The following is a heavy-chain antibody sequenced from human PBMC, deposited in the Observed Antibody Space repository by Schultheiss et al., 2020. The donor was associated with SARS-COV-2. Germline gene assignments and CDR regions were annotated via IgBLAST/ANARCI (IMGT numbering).Heavy chain of an antibody. J-gene: IGHJ6*02. Sequence: GGSLRLSCATSGFTFSSYDMHWVRQPTGKGLQWISTIGTAGDTYYQDSVKGRFTISRDNSKNTLYLQMNSLRAEDTAVYYCARDRAPRLQYYYYYYGMDVWGQGTTVTVSS. CDR2: IGTAGDT. D-gene: IGHD2-15*01. CDR3: ARDRAPRLQYYYYYYGMDV. CDR1: GFTFSSYD. V-gene: IGHV3-13*04.